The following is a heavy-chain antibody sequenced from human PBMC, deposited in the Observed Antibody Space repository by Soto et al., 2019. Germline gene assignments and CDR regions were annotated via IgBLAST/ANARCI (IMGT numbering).Heavy chain of an antibody. D-gene: IGHD2-21*02. V-gene: IGHV4-31*03. CDR2: IFNSGNA. Sequence: SETLSLTCTVSGGSIRSGHYYWTWIRQRPEKGLEWIGFIFNSGNAYYNPSLKSRLAISVDTSKNQFSLKVDSVTAADTAMYYCARADNDYYVDSWGQGALVTVSS. J-gene: IGHJ4*02. CDR3: ARADNDYYVDS. CDR1: GGSIRSGHYY.